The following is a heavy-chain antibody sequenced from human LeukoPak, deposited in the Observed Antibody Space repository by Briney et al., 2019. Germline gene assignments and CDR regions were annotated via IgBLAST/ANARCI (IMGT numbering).Heavy chain of an antibody. CDR1: GFTFSSYW. CDR3: ARSSQQCSSTSCYVGDLEH. J-gene: IGHJ4*02. D-gene: IGHD2-2*01. V-gene: IGHV3-7*01. CDR2: IKQDGSEK. Sequence: GGSLRLSCAASGFTFSSYWMTWVRQAPGKGLELVSNIKQDGSEKCYVDSVEVRFTISIDNAKNSLSLQMNSLRAEDTAVYYCARSSQQCSSTSCYVGDLEHWGQGTLVTVSS.